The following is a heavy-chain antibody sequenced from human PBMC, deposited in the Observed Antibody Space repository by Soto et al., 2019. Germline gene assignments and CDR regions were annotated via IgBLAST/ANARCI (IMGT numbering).Heavy chain of an antibody. J-gene: IGHJ4*02. D-gene: IGHD2-15*01. CDR2: ISAYNGNT. Sequence: QVQLVQSGAEVKKPGASVKVSCKASGYTFTSYGISWVRQAPGQGLEWMGWISAYNGNTKYAQKLQGRVTMTTDTSTSTAYMELRSLRSDDTAVYYCARLTGVVVAATPAYYFDYWGQGTLVTVSS. CDR1: GYTFTSYG. CDR3: ARLTGVVVAATPAYYFDY. V-gene: IGHV1-18*01.